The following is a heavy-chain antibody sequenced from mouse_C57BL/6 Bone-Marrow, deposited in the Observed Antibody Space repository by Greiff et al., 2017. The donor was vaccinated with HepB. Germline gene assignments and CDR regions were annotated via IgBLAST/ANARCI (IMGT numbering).Heavy chain of an antibody. D-gene: IGHD2-3*01. CDR3: ARDPLYVDY. CDR2: ISDGGSYT. J-gene: IGHJ2*01. CDR1: GFTFSSYA. Sequence: EVMLVESGGGLVKPGGSLKLSCAASGFTFSSYAMSWVRQTPEKRLEWVATISDGGSYTYYPDNVKGRITISRENAKNNQDLQMHHLQSEDTAKYYGARDPLYVDYWGQGTTLTVSA. V-gene: IGHV5-4*01.